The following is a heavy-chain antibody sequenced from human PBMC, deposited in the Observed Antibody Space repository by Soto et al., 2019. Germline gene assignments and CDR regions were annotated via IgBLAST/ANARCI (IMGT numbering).Heavy chain of an antibody. V-gene: IGHV4-59*08. CDR3: ARSGLPAAHNYYYYYYMDV. CDR1: GGSISSYY. Sequence: SETLSLTCTVSGGSISSYYWSWIRQPPGKGLEWIGYIYYSGSTNYNPSLKSRVTISVDTSKNQFSLKLSSVTAADTAVYYCARSGLPAAHNYYYYYYMDVWGKGTTVTVSS. D-gene: IGHD2-2*01. J-gene: IGHJ6*03. CDR2: IYYSGST.